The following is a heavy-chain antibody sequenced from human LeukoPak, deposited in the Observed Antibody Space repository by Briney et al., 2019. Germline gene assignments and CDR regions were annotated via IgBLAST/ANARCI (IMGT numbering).Heavy chain of an antibody. D-gene: IGHD2-2*01. J-gene: IGHJ4*02. CDR1: GYSFISYW. CDR3: ARHYTSSTSHVDY. V-gene: IGHV5-51*01. Sequence: GESLKISCKGSGYSFISYWIGWVRQMPGKGLEWMGIIYPGDSDTRYSPSFQGQVTISADKSISTAYLQWSSLKASDTAMYYCARHYTSSTSHVDYWGQGTLVTVSS. CDR2: IYPGDSDT.